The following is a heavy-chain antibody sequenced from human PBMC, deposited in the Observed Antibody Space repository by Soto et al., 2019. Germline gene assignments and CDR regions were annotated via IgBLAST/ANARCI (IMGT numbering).Heavy chain of an antibody. Sequence: EVQLLESGGGLVQPGGSLRLSCAASGFTFSSYAMSWVRQAPGKGLEWVSAISGSGGSTYYADSVKGRFTISRDNSKNTLYLQMNSLRAEDTAVYYCAKVGGDLEGLRYFDLSYYFDYWGQGTLVTVSS. V-gene: IGHV3-23*01. J-gene: IGHJ4*02. D-gene: IGHD3-9*01. CDR3: AKVGGDLEGLRYFDLSYYFDY. CDR2: ISGSGGST. CDR1: GFTFSSYA.